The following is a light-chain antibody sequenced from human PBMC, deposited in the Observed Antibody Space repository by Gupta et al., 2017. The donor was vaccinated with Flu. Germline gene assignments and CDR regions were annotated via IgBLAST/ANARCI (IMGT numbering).Light chain of an antibody. CDR2: GAS. CDR3: QQYDSSHT. V-gene: IGKV3-20*01. J-gene: IGKJ2*01. CDR1: QSVRSSY. Sequence: PGPLSLSPGERATLSCRARQSVRSSYLVWYQQKPGQAPRLFIYGASSRATGITDSFSGSGAGTDFTLTSIRRETEDFAVYYRQQYDSSHTFGQGTKLEIK.